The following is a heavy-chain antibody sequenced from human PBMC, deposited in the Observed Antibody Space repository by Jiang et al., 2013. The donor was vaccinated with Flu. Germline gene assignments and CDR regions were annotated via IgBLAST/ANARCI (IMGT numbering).Heavy chain of an antibody. CDR1: GGSVSSFH. CDR2: ILIDGST. J-gene: IGHJ2*01. V-gene: IGHV4-59*02. Sequence: PGLVKPSETLPLTCTVSGGSVSSFHWGWMRQPPGRGLEYVGHILIDGSTVYSPSLKSRVSISRDTSKNQLSLRLTSVTAADTAVYYCAKYASGVAIQEAYFDLWGRGTLVIVSS. CDR3: AKYASGVAIQEAYFDL. D-gene: IGHD2-2*01.